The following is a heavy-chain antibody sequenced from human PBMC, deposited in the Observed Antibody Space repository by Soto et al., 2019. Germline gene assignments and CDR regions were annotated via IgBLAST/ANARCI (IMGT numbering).Heavy chain of an antibody. CDR1: GGSFSGYY. V-gene: IGHV4-34*01. CDR2: INHSGST. Sequence: QVQLQQWGAGLLKPSETLSLTCAVYGGSFSGYYWSWIRQPPGKGLEWIGEINHSGSTNYNPSLKSRVTISVDTSKNQCSLKLSSVTAADTDVYYCARGRAFDIWGQGTMVTVSS. J-gene: IGHJ3*02. CDR3: ARGRAFDI.